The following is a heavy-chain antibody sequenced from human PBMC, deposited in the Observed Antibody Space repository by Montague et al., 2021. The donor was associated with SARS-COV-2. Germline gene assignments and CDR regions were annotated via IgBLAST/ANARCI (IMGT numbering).Heavy chain of an antibody. D-gene: IGHD3-22*01. Sequence: SETLSLTCAVHGGSFSGYYWSWIRQPPGKGLEWIGEINHSGSTNYNPSLKSRVTISVDTSKNQFSLKLSSVTAADTAVYYCARATPSISMIVVVMTGDGWYFDFWGRGNLVTVSS. V-gene: IGHV4-34*01. CDR1: GGSFSGYY. CDR2: INHSGST. CDR3: ARATPSISMIVVVMTGDGWYFDF. J-gene: IGHJ4*02.